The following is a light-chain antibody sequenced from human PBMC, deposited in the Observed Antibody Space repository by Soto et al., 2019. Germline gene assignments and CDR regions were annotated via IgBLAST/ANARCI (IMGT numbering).Light chain of an antibody. CDR1: QSISSY. V-gene: IGKV1-39*01. CDR2: AAS. Sequence: DIQMTQARSSLSASVGDRVTITCRASQSISSYLNWYQQKPGKAPKLLIYAASSLQSGVPSRFSGSGSGTDFTLTISSLQPEDFATYYCQLGFTFGPGTKVDIK. J-gene: IGKJ3*01. CDR3: QLGFT.